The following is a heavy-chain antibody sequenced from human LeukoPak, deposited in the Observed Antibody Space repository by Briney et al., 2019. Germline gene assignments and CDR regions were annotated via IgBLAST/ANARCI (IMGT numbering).Heavy chain of an antibody. CDR2: IIPILGIA. J-gene: IGHJ4*02. CDR3: ASNWVYYYDSSRDQYYFDY. V-gene: IGHV1-69*04. Sequence: SVKVSCKASGGTFSSYAISWVRQAPGQGLEWMGRIIPILGIANYAQKFQGRVTITADKSTSTAYMELSSLRSEDTAVYYCASNWVYYYDSSRDQYYFDYWGQGTLVTVSS. CDR1: GGTFSSYA. D-gene: IGHD3-22*01.